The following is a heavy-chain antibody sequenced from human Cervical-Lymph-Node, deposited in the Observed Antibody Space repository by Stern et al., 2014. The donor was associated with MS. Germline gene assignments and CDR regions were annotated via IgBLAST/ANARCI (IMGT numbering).Heavy chain of an antibody. Sequence: VQLVQSGGGLVQPGGSLRVSCSGSGFTFRNFGMHWVRQAPGKRLEYVSAISTNGGSTFYADSVKGRFTISRDNFKNTVFLQMTSLRPEDTAVYFCVKATAGALDFWGPGILVTVSS. CDR2: ISTNGGST. J-gene: IGHJ4*02. CDR3: VKATAGALDF. CDR1: GFTFRNFG. D-gene: IGHD6-13*01. V-gene: IGHV3-64D*06.